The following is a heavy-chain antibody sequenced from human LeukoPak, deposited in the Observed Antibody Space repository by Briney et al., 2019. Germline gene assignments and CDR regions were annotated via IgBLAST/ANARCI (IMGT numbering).Heavy chain of an antibody. CDR1: EFSVSHNY. Sequence: GGSLRLSCAASEFSVSHNYMSWVRQAPGKGLEWVSVIHSDGTTHYADSVKGRFTISRDNSKNTLYLQMNSLRVEDTAMYYCARETEYGTSWYAYYFDYWGQGTLVTVAS. CDR2: IHSDGTT. D-gene: IGHD6-13*01. V-gene: IGHV3-53*01. CDR3: ARETEYGTSWYAYYFDY. J-gene: IGHJ4*02.